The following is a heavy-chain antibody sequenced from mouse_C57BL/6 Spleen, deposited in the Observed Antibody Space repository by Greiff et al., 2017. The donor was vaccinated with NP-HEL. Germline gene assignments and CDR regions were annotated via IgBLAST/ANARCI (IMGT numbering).Heavy chain of an antibody. CDR2: ISSGGSYT. Sequence: EVMLVESGGDLVKPGGSLKLSCAASGFTFSSYGMSWVRQTPDKRLEWVATISSGGSYTYYPDSVKGRFTISRDNAKNTLYLQMSSLKSEDTAMYYCARQVVYYYAMDYWGQGTSVTVSS. D-gene: IGHD1-1*01. CDR1: GFTFSSYG. V-gene: IGHV5-6*01. CDR3: ARQVVYYYAMDY. J-gene: IGHJ4*01.